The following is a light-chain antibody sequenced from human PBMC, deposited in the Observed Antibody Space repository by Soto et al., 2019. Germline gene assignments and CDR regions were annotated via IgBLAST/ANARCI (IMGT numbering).Light chain of an antibody. V-gene: IGKV3-11*01. CDR2: DAS. J-gene: IGKJ1*01. CDR1: QSVSSY. CDR3: QQYGNSPWT. Sequence: EIVLTQSPATLSMSPGERATLSCRASQSVSSYLAWYQQKPCQAPRLLIYDASNRATGIPARFSGSVSGTDFTLTISRLEPEDFAVYYCQQYGNSPWTFGQGTKVDIK.